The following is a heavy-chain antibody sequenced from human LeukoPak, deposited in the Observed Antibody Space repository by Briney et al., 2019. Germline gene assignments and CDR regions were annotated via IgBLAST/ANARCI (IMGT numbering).Heavy chain of an antibody. V-gene: IGHV3-23*01. J-gene: IGHJ4*02. CDR3: AKGPASTWYKYYFDY. CDR1: GFTFSSYA. D-gene: IGHD6-13*01. Sequence: PGGSLRLSCAASGFTFSSYAMSWVRQAPGKGLEWVSAISGSGGSTYYADSVKGRFTISRDNSRNTLYLQMNSLRAEDTALYYCAKGPASTWYKYYFDYWGQGTLVTVSS. CDR2: ISGSGGST.